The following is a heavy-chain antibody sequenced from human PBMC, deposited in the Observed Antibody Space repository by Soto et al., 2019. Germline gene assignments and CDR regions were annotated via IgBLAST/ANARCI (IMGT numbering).Heavy chain of an antibody. CDR2: IYYSGST. CDR1: GGSVSSGSYY. D-gene: IGHD3-10*01. CDR3: ATGGRGELSYYYYYYGMDV. J-gene: IGHJ6*02. Sequence: LSLTCTVSGGSVSSGSYYWSWIRQPPGKGLEWIGYIYYSGSTNYNPSLKSRVTISVDTSKNQFSLKLSSVTAADTAVYYCATGGRGELSYYYYYYGMDVWGQGTTVTVSS. V-gene: IGHV4-61*01.